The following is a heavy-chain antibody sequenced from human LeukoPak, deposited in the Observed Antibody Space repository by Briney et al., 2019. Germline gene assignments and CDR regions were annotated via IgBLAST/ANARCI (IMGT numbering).Heavy chain of an antibody. CDR2: ISSSYI. V-gene: IGHV3-21*01. CDR1: GFTFSSYS. D-gene: IGHD1-1*01. Sequence: GGSLRLSCAASGFTFSSYSMNWVRQAPGKGLEWVSSISSSYIYYADSVKGRFTISRDNAKNSLYLQMNSLRAEDTAVYYCARAGTTIHLFDYWGQGTLVTVSS. J-gene: IGHJ4*02. CDR3: ARAGTTIHLFDY.